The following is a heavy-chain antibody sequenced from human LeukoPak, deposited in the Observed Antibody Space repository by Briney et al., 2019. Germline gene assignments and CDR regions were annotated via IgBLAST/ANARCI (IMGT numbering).Heavy chain of an antibody. Sequence: GGSLRLSCAASGFTVCSNYMSWVRQAPGKGLEWVSVIYSGGSTYYADSVKGRFTISRDKSKNTLYLQMNSLRAEDTAVYYCARALDGYNYDYCGQGTLVTVSS. CDR2: IYSGGST. J-gene: IGHJ4*02. V-gene: IGHV3-53*01. D-gene: IGHD5-24*01. CDR3: ARALDGYNYDY. CDR1: GFTVCSNY.